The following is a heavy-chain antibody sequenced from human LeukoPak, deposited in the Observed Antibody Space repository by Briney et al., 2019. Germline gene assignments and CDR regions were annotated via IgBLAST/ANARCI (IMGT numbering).Heavy chain of an antibody. V-gene: IGHV1-69*04. CDR3: ATGTKHCSGTNCYPHFAH. CDR2: IIPILGIA. J-gene: IGHJ4*02. CDR1: GGTFSSYA. Sequence: ASVKVSCKASGGTFSSYAISWVRQAPGQGLEWMGRIIPILGIANYAQKFQGRVTITADKSTSTAYMELSSLRSEDTAVYYCATGTKHCSGTNCYPHFAHWGQGSLVTVSS. D-gene: IGHD2-2*01.